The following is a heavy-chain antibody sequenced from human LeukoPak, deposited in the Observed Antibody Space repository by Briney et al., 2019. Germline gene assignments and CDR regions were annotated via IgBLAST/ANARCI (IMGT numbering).Heavy chain of an antibody. Sequence: PSETLSLTCAVYGGSFSDYYWSWIRQPPGKGLEWIGEINHSGSTNYNPSLKSRVTISVDTSKNQFSLKLSSVTAADTAVYYCARGSCSGGSCWAYWGQGTLVTVSS. CDR2: INHSGST. CDR3: ARGSCSGGSCWAY. D-gene: IGHD2-15*01. CDR1: GGSFSDYY. J-gene: IGHJ4*02. V-gene: IGHV4-34*01.